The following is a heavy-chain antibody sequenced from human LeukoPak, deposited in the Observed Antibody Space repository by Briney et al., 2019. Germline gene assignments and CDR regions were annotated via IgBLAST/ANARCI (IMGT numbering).Heavy chain of an antibody. Sequence: GGSLRLSCAASGFTLSSYEMNWVRQAPGKGLEWVSYISSGGTTIYYADSMRGRFTISRDNSRKSLYLQMNTLRAEDTAVYYCARLWGLQPDWFDPWGQGTLVTVSS. J-gene: IGHJ5*02. CDR1: GFTLSSYE. CDR3: ARLWGLQPDWFDP. D-gene: IGHD2-21*01. V-gene: IGHV3-48*03. CDR2: ISSGGTTI.